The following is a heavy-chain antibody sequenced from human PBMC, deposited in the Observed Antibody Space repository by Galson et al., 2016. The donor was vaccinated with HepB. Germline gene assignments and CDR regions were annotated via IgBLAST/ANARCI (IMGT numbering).Heavy chain of an antibody. CDR3: AREKEGCRGGSCYSDFDY. Sequence: SLRLSCAASGFTFSRFGLHWVRQAPGKGLEWVAVIWYDGSDKYYADSVKGRFTISRDNSKNTLFLQMNSLRADDTAVYFCAREKEGCRGGSCYSDFDYWGQGTLVTVSS. D-gene: IGHD2-15*01. CDR1: GFTFSRFG. CDR2: IWYDGSDK. V-gene: IGHV3-33*01. J-gene: IGHJ4*02.